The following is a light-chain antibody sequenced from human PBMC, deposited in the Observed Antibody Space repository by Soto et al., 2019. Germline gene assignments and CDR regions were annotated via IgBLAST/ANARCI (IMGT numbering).Light chain of an antibody. V-gene: IGKV1-9*01. CDR2: AAS. CDR3: QQLESYPST. Sequence: IPLPQSHPSPSASVAGRVSITCRASLGINRFLAWYQQKPGKAPKLLIYAASTLQSGVPSRFAGSGSGTDFTLTISSLQPEDFATYYCQQLESYPSTFGEGTKVDI. J-gene: IGKJ4*01. CDR1: LGINRF.